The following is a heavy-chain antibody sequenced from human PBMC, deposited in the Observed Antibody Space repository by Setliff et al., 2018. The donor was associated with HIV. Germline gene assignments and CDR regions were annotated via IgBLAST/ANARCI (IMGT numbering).Heavy chain of an antibody. CDR1: GYTFTAFG. CDR2: ISTYNGNT. D-gene: IGHD4-17*01. J-gene: IGHJ3*02. CDR3: AKDPSVTVTTI. V-gene: IGHV1-18*01. Sequence: ASVKVSCKASGYTFTAFGMNWLRQAPGQGPEWMGWISTYNGNTSYAQKFQGRVTMTTDTSTSTVYMELRSLRSDDTAVYYCAKDPSVTVTTIWGQGTMVTVSS.